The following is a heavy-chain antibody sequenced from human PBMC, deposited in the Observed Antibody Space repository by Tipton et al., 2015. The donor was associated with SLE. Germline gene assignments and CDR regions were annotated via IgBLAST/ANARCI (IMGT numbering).Heavy chain of an antibody. CDR2: IYGSGGT. V-gene: IGHV4-4*07. J-gene: IGHJ4*02. Sequence: TLSLTCTVSGGSINSYYWNWIRQPAGKGLEWVGRIYGSGGTYYNPSLKSRVTISVDTSKNQFSLKLTSVTAADTAVYYCARGVSSGWYVPGYWGQGTLVTVSS. CDR3: ARGVSSGWYVPGY. D-gene: IGHD6-19*01. CDR1: GGSINSYY.